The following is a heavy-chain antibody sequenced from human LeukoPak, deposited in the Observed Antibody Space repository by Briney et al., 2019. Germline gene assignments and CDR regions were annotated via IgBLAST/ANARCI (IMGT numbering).Heavy chain of an antibody. D-gene: IGHD5-12*01. CDR2: ISSSGSTI. Sequence: GGSLRLSCAASGFTFSSYEMNWVRQAPGKGLEWVSYISSSGSTIYYADSVKGRFTISRDNAKNSLYLQMNSLRAEDTAVYYCARAGSSGYDYYYYYYMDVWGKGTTVTISS. CDR3: ARAGSSGYDYYYYYYMDV. CDR1: GFTFSSYE. J-gene: IGHJ6*03. V-gene: IGHV3-48*03.